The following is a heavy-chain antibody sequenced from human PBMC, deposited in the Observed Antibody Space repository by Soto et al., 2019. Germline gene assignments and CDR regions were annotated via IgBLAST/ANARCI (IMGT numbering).Heavy chain of an antibody. Sequence: GVSLRLSCAASGFTFSSYGMHWVRQAPGKGLEWVAVIWYDGSNKYYADSVKGRFTISRDNSKNTLYLQMNSLRAEDTAVYYCARERLNSCSWYDYYYFGMDVWGQGTTVTVSS. V-gene: IGHV3-33*01. CDR2: IWYDGSNK. J-gene: IGHJ6*02. D-gene: IGHD6-13*01. CDR3: ARERLNSCSWYDYYYFGMDV. CDR1: GFTFSSYG.